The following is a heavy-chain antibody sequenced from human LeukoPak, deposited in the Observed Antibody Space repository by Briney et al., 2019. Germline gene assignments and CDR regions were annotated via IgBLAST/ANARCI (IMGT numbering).Heavy chain of an antibody. J-gene: IGHJ4*02. D-gene: IGHD6-19*01. V-gene: IGHV3-48*04. CDR3: ARGRHTSGFDY. Sequence: GGSLRLSCAASGFTFSSCSMNWVRQAPGKGLECISYISPSSSTIYYADSVKGRFTISRDIASNSLYLQMNSLRAEDTAVYYCARGRHTSGFDYWGQGTLVTVSS. CDR1: GFTFSSCS. CDR2: ISPSSSTI.